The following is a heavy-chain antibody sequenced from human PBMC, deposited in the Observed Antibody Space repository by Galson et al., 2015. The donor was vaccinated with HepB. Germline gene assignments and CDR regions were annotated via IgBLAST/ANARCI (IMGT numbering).Heavy chain of an antibody. CDR3: AKEGAGSSWYSRPFDY. V-gene: IGHV3-30*18. CDR2: ISYDGSNK. D-gene: IGHD6-13*01. CDR1: GFTFSSYG. Sequence: SLRLSCAASGFTFSSYGMHWVRQAPGKGLEWVAVISYDGSNKYYADSVKGRFTISRDNSKNTLYLQMNSLGAEDTAVYYCAKEGAGSSWYSRPFDYWGQGTLVTVSS. J-gene: IGHJ4*02.